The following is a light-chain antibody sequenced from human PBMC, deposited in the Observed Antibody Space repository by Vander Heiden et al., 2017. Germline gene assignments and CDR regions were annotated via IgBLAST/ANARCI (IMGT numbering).Light chain of an antibody. CDR3: QQYSSWPLT. Sequence: EIVMTPSPATLSVSPGERATLSCRASQSVRSDLAWYKQKHGQAPRLLIYAASTRATGLPARFSGSGSGTEFTLTISSLQSEDFAVYFCQQYSSWPLTFGPGTKVDMK. CDR2: AAS. CDR1: QSVRSD. V-gene: IGKV3-15*01. J-gene: IGKJ3*01.